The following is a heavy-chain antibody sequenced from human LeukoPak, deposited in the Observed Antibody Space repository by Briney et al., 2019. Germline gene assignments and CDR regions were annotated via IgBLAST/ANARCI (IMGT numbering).Heavy chain of an antibody. CDR1: GFTFSSNA. CDR2: IIGSGGRT. V-gene: IGHV3-23*01. D-gene: IGHD4-17*01. Sequence: GGSLRLSCAASGFTFSSNAMTWVRQAPGKGLEWVSAIIGSGGRTYYADSVKGRFTISRDNSKNTLYLLMNSLRAEDTAVYYCAKEGSYGDYDYWGQGTLVTVSS. CDR3: AKEGSYGDYDY. J-gene: IGHJ4*02.